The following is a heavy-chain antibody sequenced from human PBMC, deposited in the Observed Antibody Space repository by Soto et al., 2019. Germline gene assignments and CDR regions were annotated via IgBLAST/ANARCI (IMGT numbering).Heavy chain of an antibody. CDR2: IYYSGST. V-gene: IGHV4-31*03. D-gene: IGHD3-16*01. Sequence: SETLSLTCTVSGGSISSGGYYWSWIRQHPGKGLEWIGYIYYSGSTYYNPSLKSRVTISVDTSKNQFSLKLSSVTAADTAVYYCAVLSLATDAFDIWGQGTMVTVSS. J-gene: IGHJ3*02. CDR3: AVLSLATDAFDI. CDR1: GGSISSGGYY.